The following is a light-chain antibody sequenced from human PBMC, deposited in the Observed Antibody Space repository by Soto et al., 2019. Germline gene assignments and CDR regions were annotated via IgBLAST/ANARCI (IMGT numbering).Light chain of an antibody. CDR3: QHYYNDPWA. Sequence: DIQMTQSPSTLSASVGDSVTITCRASQSISSRLAWYQQKPGKAPKLLIYDSSSFEGWVPSRFSGSGSGTEFTLTIGGLQPDDLAADYCQHYYNDPWAIGQGTNV. CDR2: DSS. V-gene: IGKV1-5*01. J-gene: IGKJ1*01. CDR1: QSISSR.